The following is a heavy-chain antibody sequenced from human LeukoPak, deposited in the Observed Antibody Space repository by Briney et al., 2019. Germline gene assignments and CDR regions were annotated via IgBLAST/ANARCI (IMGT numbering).Heavy chain of an antibody. CDR2: ISSSSSYI. Sequence: GGSVRLSCADSGFTFSSYSMNWVRQAPGKRLEWVSSISSSSSYIYYADSVKGRFTISRDNAKNSPYLQMNSLRAEDTAVYYCVVLHYDILTGYPNWFDPWGQGTLVTVSS. J-gene: IGHJ5*02. D-gene: IGHD3-9*01. CDR3: VVLHYDILTGYPNWFDP. CDR1: GFTFSSYS. V-gene: IGHV3-21*01.